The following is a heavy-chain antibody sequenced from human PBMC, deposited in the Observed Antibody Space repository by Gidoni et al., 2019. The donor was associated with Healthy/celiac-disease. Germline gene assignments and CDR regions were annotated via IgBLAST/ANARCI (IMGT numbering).Heavy chain of an antibody. V-gene: IGHV3-30-3*01. CDR1: GFTFSPYA. Sequence: QVQLVESGGGVFPPGRSLRLSFAASGFTFSPYAIPWVRQAPGKGLEWVAVISYDGSNKYYADSVKGRFTISRDNSKNTLYLQMNSLRAEDTAVYYCARGGHIVVVTAVYYYGMDVWGQGTTVTVSS. J-gene: IGHJ6*02. D-gene: IGHD2-21*02. CDR2: ISYDGSNK. CDR3: ARGGHIVVVTAVYYYGMDV.